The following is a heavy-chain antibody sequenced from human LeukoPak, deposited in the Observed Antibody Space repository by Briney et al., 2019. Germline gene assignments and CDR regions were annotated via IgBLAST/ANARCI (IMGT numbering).Heavy chain of an antibody. V-gene: IGHV4-59*01. CDR1: GGSISSYY. J-gene: IGHJ4*02. CDR3: ARDSKGLFDY. Sequence: KPSETLSLTCTVSGGSISSYYWSWIRQPPGKGLEWIGYIYYSGSTNYNPSLKSRVTISVDTSKNQFSLKLSSVTAADTAVYHCARDSKGLFDYWGQGTLVTVSS. D-gene: IGHD3/OR15-3a*01. CDR2: IYYSGST.